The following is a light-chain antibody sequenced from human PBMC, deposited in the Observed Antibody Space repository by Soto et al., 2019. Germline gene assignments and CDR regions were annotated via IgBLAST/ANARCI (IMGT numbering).Light chain of an antibody. CDR2: AAS. J-gene: IGKJ4*01. CDR3: QQSYSTPLT. Sequence: DIQMTQSPSSLSASVGDRVTITCRASQSISNNLNWYQQKPGKAPNLLIYAASRLQSGVPSRFSGGGSGTDFTLASSSLQPDDFATYYCQQSYSTPLTFGGGTKVEIK. CDR1: QSISNN. V-gene: IGKV1-39*01.